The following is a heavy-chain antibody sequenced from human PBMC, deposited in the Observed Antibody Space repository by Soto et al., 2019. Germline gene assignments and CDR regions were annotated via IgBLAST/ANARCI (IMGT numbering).Heavy chain of an antibody. CDR2: ISYDGSNK. D-gene: IGHD2-2*01. Sequence: QVQLVESGGGVVQPGRSLRLSCAASGFTFSSYAMHWVRQAPGKGLEWVAVISYDGSNKYYADSVKGRFTISRDNSKNTLYVQMNSLRAEDTAVYYCARDRGSKSSYYYGMDVWGQGTTVTVSS. J-gene: IGHJ6*02. CDR3: ARDRGSKSSYYYGMDV. V-gene: IGHV3-30-3*01. CDR1: GFTFSSYA.